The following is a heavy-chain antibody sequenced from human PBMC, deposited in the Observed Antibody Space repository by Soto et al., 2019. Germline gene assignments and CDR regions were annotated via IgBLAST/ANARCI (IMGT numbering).Heavy chain of an antibody. D-gene: IGHD3-3*01. Sequence: RLSCAASGFTFSSYAMSWVRQAPGKGLEWVSAISGSGGSTYYADSVKGRFTISRDNSKNTLYLQMNSLRAEDTAVYYCAKQSGSVYYDFWSGRYYFDSWGQGTLVTVSS. V-gene: IGHV3-23*01. CDR3: AKQSGSVYYDFWSGRYYFDS. J-gene: IGHJ4*02. CDR1: GFTFSSYA. CDR2: ISGSGGST.